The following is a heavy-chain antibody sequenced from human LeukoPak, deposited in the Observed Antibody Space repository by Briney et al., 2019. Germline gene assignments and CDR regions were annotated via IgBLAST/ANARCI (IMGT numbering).Heavy chain of an antibody. V-gene: IGHV3-7*01. CDR2: IKQDGSEK. Sequence: HAGGSLRLSCAASGFTFSSYWMSWVRQAPGKGLEWVANIKQDGSEKYYVDSVKGRLTMSRDNAKNSLYLQLNSLRAEDTAVYYCARLGEKADFDYWGQGTLVTVSS. D-gene: IGHD3-16*01. CDR3: ARLGEKADFDY. CDR1: GFTFSSYW. J-gene: IGHJ4*02.